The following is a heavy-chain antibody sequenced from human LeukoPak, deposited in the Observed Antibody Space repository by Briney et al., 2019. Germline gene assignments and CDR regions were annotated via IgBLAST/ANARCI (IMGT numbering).Heavy chain of an antibody. J-gene: IGHJ3*02. V-gene: IGHV3-30*02. CDR1: GFTSSSHG. Sequence: GGSLGLSCVASGFTSSSHGMHWVRQAPGRGLEWVAFIRHDGSDKYYADSVKGRFTISRDNSKNTLYLQLNSLRGEDTAVYYCAKGLNQLWEKHAFYIWGLGTMVTVSS. D-gene: IGHD1-26*01. CDR2: IRHDGSDK. CDR3: AKGLNQLWEKHAFYI.